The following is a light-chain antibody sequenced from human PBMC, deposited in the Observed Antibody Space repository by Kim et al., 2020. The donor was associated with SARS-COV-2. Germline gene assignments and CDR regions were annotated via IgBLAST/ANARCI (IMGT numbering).Light chain of an antibody. CDR1: SSNIGAGYD. J-gene: IGLJ1*01. CDR3: QSYDSSLSTCV. Sequence: QRVTNACPGSSSNIGAGYDVHWYQPLPGTAPKLLISGNSNRPSGVPDRFSGSKSGTSASLAITGLQAEDEADYYCQSYDSSLSTCVFGTGTKVTVL. V-gene: IGLV1-40*01. CDR2: GNS.